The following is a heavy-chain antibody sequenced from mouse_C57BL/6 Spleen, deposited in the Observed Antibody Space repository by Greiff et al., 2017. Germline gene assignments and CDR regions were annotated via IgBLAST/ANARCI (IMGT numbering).Heavy chain of an antibody. Sequence: VQLQQSGAELVRPGASVKLSCTASGFNIKDDYMHWVKQRPEQGLEWIGWIDPENGDTEYASKFQGKATITADTSSNTAYLQLSSLTSEDTAVYYCTRITTVVAKSFAYWGQGTLVTVSA. J-gene: IGHJ3*01. V-gene: IGHV14-4*01. CDR2: IDPENGDT. CDR3: TRITTVVAKSFAY. CDR1: GFNIKDDY. D-gene: IGHD1-1*01.